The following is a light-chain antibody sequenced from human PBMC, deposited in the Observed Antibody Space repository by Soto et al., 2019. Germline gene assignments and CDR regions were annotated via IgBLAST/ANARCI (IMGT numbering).Light chain of an antibody. V-gene: IGKV3-11*01. Sequence: EIVLTQSPGTLSLSPGERATLSCRASQSVMSNYVAWYHQKPGQAPRLLIYDASNRATGIPARFSGSGSGTDFTLTISSLEPEDFAVYYCQQRSNWPPTFGQGTKVDIK. J-gene: IGKJ1*01. CDR1: QSVMSNY. CDR2: DAS. CDR3: QQRSNWPPT.